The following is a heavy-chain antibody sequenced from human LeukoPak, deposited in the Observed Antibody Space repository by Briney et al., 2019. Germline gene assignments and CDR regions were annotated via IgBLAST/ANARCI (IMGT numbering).Heavy chain of an antibody. CDR1: GGSISNFI. Sequence: KPSETLSLTCTVSGGSISNFIWSWIRQPPGKGLEWIGFIYDSGNTDYNPSLKSRVTISLDTSKNQFSLKLNSVTAADTAVYYCSRSLMAGDYGGIDPWSQGTLVTVSS. CDR3: SRSLMAGDYGGIDP. D-gene: IGHD4-23*01. V-gene: IGHV4-59*01. J-gene: IGHJ5*02. CDR2: IYDSGNT.